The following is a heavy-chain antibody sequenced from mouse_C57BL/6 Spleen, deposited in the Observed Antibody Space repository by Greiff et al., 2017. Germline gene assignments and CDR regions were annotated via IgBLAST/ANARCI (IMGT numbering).Heavy chain of an antibody. V-gene: IGHV1-64*01. D-gene: IGHD1-1*01. CDR2: LHPNSGST. CDR1: GYTFTSYW. Sequence: QVQLQQPGAELVKPGASVKLSCKASGYTFTSYWMHWVKQRHGHGLEWIGMLHPNSGSTNYNEKFKSKAQLTVAKSSSTAYMPRSSLTSEDTAVYYCARMGDITTVVADYWGQGTTLTVSS. J-gene: IGHJ2*01. CDR3: ARMGDITTVVADY.